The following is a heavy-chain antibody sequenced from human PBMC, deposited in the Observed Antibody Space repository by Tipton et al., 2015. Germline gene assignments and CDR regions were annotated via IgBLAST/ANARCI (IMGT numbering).Heavy chain of an antibody. D-gene: IGHD5-18*01. Sequence: VQLVQSGAEVKKPGSSVKVSCKASGGPFSSYALSWVRQAPGQGLEWMGIIYSGDSDAKYSPSFEGQVTISADKFINTAYLQWRSLKTSDTAMYYCARGYSPRRWFDPWGQGTLVTVSS. J-gene: IGHJ5*02. V-gene: IGHV5-51*01. CDR3: ARGYSPRRWFDP. CDR1: GGPFSSYA. CDR2: IYSGDSDA.